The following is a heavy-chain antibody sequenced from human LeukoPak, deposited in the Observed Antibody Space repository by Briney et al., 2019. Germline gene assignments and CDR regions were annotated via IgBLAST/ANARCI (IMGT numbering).Heavy chain of an antibody. V-gene: IGHV4-39*01. CDR3: ARHRAAAGTRGFGY. CDR2: IYYSGST. Sequence: SETLSLTCTVSGGSISSSSYYWGWIRQPPGKGLEWIGSIYYSGSTYYNPSLKSRATISVDTSKNQFSLKLSSVTAADTAVYYCARHRAAAGTRGFGYWGQGTLVTVSS. CDR1: GGSISSSSYY. D-gene: IGHD6-13*01. J-gene: IGHJ4*02.